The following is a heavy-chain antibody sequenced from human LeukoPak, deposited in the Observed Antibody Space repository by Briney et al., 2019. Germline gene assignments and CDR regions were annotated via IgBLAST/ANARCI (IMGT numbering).Heavy chain of an antibody. Sequence: RGSLRLSCAASGFTFSSYAMHWVRQAPGKGLEWVAVISYDGSNKYYADSVKGRFTISRDNSKNTLYLQMNSLRAEDTAVYYCAKDQHDYGEGYWGQGTLVTVSS. CDR3: AKDQHDYGEGY. D-gene: IGHD4-17*01. V-gene: IGHV3-30-3*01. CDR2: ISYDGSNK. CDR1: GFTFSSYA. J-gene: IGHJ4*02.